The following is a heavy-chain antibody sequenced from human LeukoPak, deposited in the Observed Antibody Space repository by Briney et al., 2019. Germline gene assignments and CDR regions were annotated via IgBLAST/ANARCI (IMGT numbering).Heavy chain of an antibody. Sequence: SDTLSLTCTVSGGSLSSYYWSWIRQPPGKGLEWIGYIYYSGSTNYNPSLKSRVTISVDTSKNQFSLKLSSVTAADTAVYYCARARLSRKGMDVWGQGTTVTVSS. J-gene: IGHJ6*02. CDR1: GGSLSSYY. CDR3: ARARLSRKGMDV. D-gene: IGHD4/OR15-4a*01. CDR2: IYYSGST. V-gene: IGHV4-59*07.